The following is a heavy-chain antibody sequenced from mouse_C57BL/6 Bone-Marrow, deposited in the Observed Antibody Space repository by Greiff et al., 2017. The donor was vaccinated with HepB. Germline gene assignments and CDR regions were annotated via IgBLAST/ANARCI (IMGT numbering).Heavy chain of an antibody. D-gene: IGHD1-1*01. CDR3: ASDYYGSTMDY. V-gene: IGHV1-52*01. CDR1: GYTFTSYW. J-gene: IGHJ4*01. Sequence: VQLQQPGAELVRPGSSVKLSCKASGYTFTSYWMHRVKQRPIQGLEWIGNIDPSDSETHYNQKFKDKATLTVDKSSSTAYMQLSSLTSEDSAVYYCASDYYGSTMDYWGQGTSVTVSS. CDR2: IDPSDSET.